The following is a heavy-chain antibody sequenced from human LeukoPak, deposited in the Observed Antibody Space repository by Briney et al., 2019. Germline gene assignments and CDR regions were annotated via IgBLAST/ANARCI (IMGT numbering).Heavy chain of an antibody. CDR3: ARVPTIFGVVNEGDY. Sequence: GGSLRLSCAASGFTFSSYAMSWVRQAPGKGLEWVSGISGSGATTYYADSVKGRFTISRDSSKNTLYLQMNSLRVEDTAVYYCARVPTIFGVVNEGDYWGQGTLVTVSS. J-gene: IGHJ4*02. CDR1: GFTFSSYA. CDR2: ISGSGATT. V-gene: IGHV3-23*01. D-gene: IGHD3-3*01.